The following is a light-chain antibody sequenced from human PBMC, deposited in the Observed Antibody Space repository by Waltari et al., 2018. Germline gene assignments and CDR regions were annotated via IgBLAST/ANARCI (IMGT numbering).Light chain of an antibody. J-gene: IGKJ2*01. CDR3: QQYNTYYT. V-gene: IGKV1-5*03. Sequence: DVQMTQSPSTLSASVGDTVTITCRASQSISSWLAWYQQKAGKAPKVLISKASTLESGVPSRFSGSGCGTEFTLTISNLQPDDFATYYCQQYNTYYTFGQGTILEIK. CDR1: QSISSW. CDR2: KAS.